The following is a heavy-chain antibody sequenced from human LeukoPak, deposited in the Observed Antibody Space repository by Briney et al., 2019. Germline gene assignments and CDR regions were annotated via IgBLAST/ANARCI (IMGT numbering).Heavy chain of an antibody. J-gene: IGHJ3*02. D-gene: IGHD6-13*01. CDR3: ARWQEQLVTDAFDI. CDR1: GYTFTSYG. V-gene: IGHV1-18*01. CDR2: ISAYNGNA. Sequence: ASVKVSCKASGYTFTSYGISWVRQARGQGLEWMGWISAYNGNANYAQKLQGRVTMTTDTSTSTAYMELRSLRSDDTAVYYCARWQEQLVTDAFDIWGQGTMVTVSS.